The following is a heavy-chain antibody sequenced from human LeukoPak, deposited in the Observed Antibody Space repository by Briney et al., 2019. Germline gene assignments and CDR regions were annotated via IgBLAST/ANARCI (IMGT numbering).Heavy chain of an antibody. Sequence: PGGSLRLSCAASGFTFSSYSMNWVRQAPGKGLEWVSSISSSSSYIYYADSVKGRFTISRDNAKNSLYLQMNSLRAEDTAVYYCARDGYCSGGSCYAVPFDYWGQGTLVTVSS. V-gene: IGHV3-21*01. CDR2: ISSSSSYI. CDR3: ARDGYCSGGSCYAVPFDY. CDR1: GFTFSSYS. J-gene: IGHJ4*02. D-gene: IGHD2-15*01.